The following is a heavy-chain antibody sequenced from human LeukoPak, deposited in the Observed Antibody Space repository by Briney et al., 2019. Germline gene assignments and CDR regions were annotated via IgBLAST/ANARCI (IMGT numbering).Heavy chain of an antibody. Sequence: SVKVSCKASGGTFSSYAFTWVRQAPGQGLKWMGGIFPIFGSANYAQKFQGRVTITADESTSTVYMELSSLRSEDTAVYYCARVRGIAAAGAPSDYYYGMDVWGQGTTVTVSS. CDR1: GGTFSSYA. V-gene: IGHV1-69*13. CDR2: IFPIFGSA. J-gene: IGHJ6*02. D-gene: IGHD6-13*01. CDR3: ARVRGIAAAGAPSDYYYGMDV.